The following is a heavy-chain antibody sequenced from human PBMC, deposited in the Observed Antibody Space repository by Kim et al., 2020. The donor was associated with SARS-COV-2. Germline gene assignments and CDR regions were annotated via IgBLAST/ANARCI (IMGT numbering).Heavy chain of an antibody. J-gene: IGHJ6*03. CDR3: ARGPDSSGYTIYYYYMDV. Sequence: SVKVSCKASGGTFSSYAISWVRQAPGQGLEWMGRIIPIFGIANYAQKFQGRVTITADKSTSTAYMELSSLRSEDTAVYYCARGPDSSGYTIYYYYMDVWGKRTTVTVSS. V-gene: IGHV1-69*04. D-gene: IGHD3-22*01. CDR2: IIPIFGIA. CDR1: GGTFSSYA.